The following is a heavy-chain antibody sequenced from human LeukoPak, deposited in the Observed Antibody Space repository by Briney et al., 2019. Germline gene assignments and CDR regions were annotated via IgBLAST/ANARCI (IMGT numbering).Heavy chain of an antibody. CDR2: IYHTGST. J-gene: IGHJ6*02. D-gene: IGHD3-10*01. CDR3: ARLGDLGMDV. CDR1: GDPISSGDYF. Sequence: SETLSLTCNVSGDPISSGDYFWIWVRQPPGKGLEWVGYIYHTGSTYYNPSLKSRIVLSVDTSKNQFSLKLTSVSVADTAMYFCARLGDLGMDVWGQGTTVTVSS. V-gene: IGHV4-30-4*01.